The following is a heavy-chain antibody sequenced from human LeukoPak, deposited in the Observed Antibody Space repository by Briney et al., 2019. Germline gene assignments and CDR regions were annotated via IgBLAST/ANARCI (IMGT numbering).Heavy chain of an antibody. CDR2: IIPIFGTA. CDR1: GGTFSSYA. Sequence: SVKVSCKASGGTFSSYAISWVRQAPGPGLEWMGGIIPIFGTANYAQKFQGRVTITADESTSTAYMELSSLRSEDTAVYYCARDRQVVPAAINYDWFDPWGQGTLVTVSS. J-gene: IGHJ5*02. CDR3: ARDRQVVPAAINYDWFDP. D-gene: IGHD2-2*02. V-gene: IGHV1-69*13.